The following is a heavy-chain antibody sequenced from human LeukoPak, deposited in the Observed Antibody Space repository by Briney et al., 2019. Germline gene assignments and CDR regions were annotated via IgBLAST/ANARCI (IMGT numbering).Heavy chain of an antibody. V-gene: IGHV5-51*01. CDR2: IYPGDSDT. CDR3: ARRGYYYDSSGYYCALDY. D-gene: IGHD3-22*01. J-gene: IGHJ4*02. Sequence: KGGESLKISCKGSGYSFTSYWIGWVRQMPGKGLEWMGIIYPGDSDTRYSPSFQGQVTISADKSISTAYLQWSSLKASDTAMYYCARRGYYYDSSGYYCALDYWGQGTLVTVSS. CDR1: GYSFTSYW.